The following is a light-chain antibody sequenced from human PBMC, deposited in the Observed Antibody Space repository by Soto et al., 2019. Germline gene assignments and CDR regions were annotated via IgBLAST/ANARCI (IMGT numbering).Light chain of an antibody. Sequence: QSALTQPPSASGSPGQSVTISCTGTSSDIGGYKYVSWYQQHPGKAPKLMIYEVSKRPSGVPDRFSGSKSGNTASLTVSGLQTEDEADYYCSSYEGRNNVVFGGGTQLTVL. J-gene: IGLJ2*01. CDR1: SSDIGGYKY. V-gene: IGLV2-8*01. CDR3: SSYEGRNNVV. CDR2: EVS.